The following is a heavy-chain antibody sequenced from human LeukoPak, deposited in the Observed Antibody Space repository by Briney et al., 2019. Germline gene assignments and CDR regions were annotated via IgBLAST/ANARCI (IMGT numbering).Heavy chain of an antibody. Sequence: GRSLRLSCAASGFTFSSYSMMWVRQAPGKGLEWVSYISSSSTTIHYADSVKGRFTISRDNAKNSLYLQMNSLRAEDTAVYYCARDHGSMVRGVIGRSSDYYYHYYMDVWGKGTTVTVSS. CDR2: ISSSSTTI. D-gene: IGHD3-10*01. CDR1: GFTFSSYS. J-gene: IGHJ6*03. V-gene: IGHV3-48*04. CDR3: ARDHGSMVRGVIGRSSDYYYHYYMDV.